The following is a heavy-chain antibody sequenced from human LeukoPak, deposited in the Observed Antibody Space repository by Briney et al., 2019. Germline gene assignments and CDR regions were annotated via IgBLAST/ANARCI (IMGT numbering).Heavy chain of an antibody. J-gene: IGHJ4*02. D-gene: IGHD5-24*01. Sequence: SETLSLTCAVYGGSFSGYYWSWIRQPPGKGLEWIGEINHSGSTNYNPSLKSRVTISVDTSKNQFTLKLSSVTAADTAVYYCASLEGYKALRFGPAPYFDYWGQGTLVTVSS. CDR1: GGSFSGYY. CDR3: ASLEGYKALRFGPAPYFDY. V-gene: IGHV4-34*01. CDR2: INHSGST.